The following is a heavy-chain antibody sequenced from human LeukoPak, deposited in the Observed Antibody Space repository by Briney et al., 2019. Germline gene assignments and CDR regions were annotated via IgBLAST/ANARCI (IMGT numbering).Heavy chain of an antibody. J-gene: IGHJ3*02. CDR1: GFTFSNYC. Sequence: PGRSLRLSCAASGFTFSNYCMHWVRQAPGKGLEWVAVISYDGSNKYYADSVKGRFTISRDNSKNTFYLQMISLRAEDTAVYYCAKDGGLTVTTHDAFDIWGQGTMVTVSS. CDR2: ISYDGSNK. V-gene: IGHV3-30*18. D-gene: IGHD4-17*01. CDR3: AKDGGLTVTTHDAFDI.